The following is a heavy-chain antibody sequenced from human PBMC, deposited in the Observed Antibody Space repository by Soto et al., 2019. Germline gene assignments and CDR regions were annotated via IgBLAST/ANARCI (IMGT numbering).Heavy chain of an antibody. J-gene: IGHJ6*02. CDR1: GFTFSLYS. D-gene: IGHD3-10*01. V-gene: IGHV3-48*02. Sequence: EVQLVESGGGLVQPGGSLRLSCAASGFTFSLYSMSWVRQAPGKGLEWVSYISRSSTGIHYADSVKGRCTIARDDATISMHLQMNSLRDGDTAVYYCARAVTWGLDVWGQGTTVSISS. CDR2: ISRSSTGI. CDR3: ARAVTWGLDV.